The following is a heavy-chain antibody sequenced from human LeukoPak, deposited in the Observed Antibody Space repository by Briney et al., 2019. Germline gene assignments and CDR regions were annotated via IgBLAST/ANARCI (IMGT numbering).Heavy chain of an antibody. Sequence: SVKVSCKASGFTFTSSAMQWVRQAHGQRLEWIGWIVVGSGNTNYAQKFQERVTITGDMSTSTVYMELSSLRSEDTAVYYCAASVGYGPEAFDIWGQGTMVTVSS. V-gene: IGHV1-58*02. D-gene: IGHD5-12*01. J-gene: IGHJ3*02. CDR3: AASVGYGPEAFDI. CDR2: IVVGSGNT. CDR1: GFTFTSSA.